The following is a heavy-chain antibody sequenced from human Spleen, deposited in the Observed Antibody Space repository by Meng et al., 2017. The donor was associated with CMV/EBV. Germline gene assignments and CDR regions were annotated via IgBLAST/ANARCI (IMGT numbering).Heavy chain of an antibody. CDR3: ARELWEPPHFDY. D-gene: IGHD1-26*01. J-gene: IGHJ4*02. CDR2: INPNSGTT. V-gene: IGHV1-2*02. CDR1: GGTFSLYA. Sequence: ASVKVSCKPSGGTFSLYAFSWVRQAPGQGLEWMGWINPNSGTTNYAQKFQGRVTMTRDTSISTAYMELSRLRSDDTAVYYCARELWEPPHFDYWGQGTLVTVSS.